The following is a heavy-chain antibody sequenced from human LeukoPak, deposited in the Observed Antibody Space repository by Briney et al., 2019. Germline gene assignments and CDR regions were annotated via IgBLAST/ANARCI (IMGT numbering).Heavy chain of an antibody. CDR1: GGSISSGDYS. CDR3: ARGLGRQDFWSGYFNHYFDY. D-gene: IGHD3-3*01. V-gene: IGHV4-30-2*01. J-gene: IGHJ4*02. Sequence: SQTLSLTCAVSGGSISSGDYSWSWLRPPPGEGLEWIGYIYHSGSTYYNPSLKSRVTISVHRSKNQFSLTLSCVTAADTSVYYCARGLGRQDFWSGYFNHYFDYWGQGTLVTVSS. CDR2: IYHSGST.